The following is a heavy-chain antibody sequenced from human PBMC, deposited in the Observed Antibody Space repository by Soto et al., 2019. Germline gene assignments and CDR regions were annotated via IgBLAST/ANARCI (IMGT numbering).Heavy chain of an antibody. CDR1: GDSISSYY. D-gene: IGHD6-13*01. J-gene: IGHJ4*02. CDR2: VHATVGT. Sequence: QVQLQESGPGLVKPSETLSLTCTVSGDSISSYYWSWIRQPAGKGMEWIGRVHATVGTNYNPSLKSRVTMSIDTSKNQFSLKLTSLTAADTAVYYCARALSSAAGLYFDDWGQGTLVSVSS. V-gene: IGHV4-4*07. CDR3: ARALSSAAGLYFDD.